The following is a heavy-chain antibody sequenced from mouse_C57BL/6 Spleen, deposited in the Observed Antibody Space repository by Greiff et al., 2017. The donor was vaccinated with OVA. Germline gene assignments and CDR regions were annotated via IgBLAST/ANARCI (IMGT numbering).Heavy chain of an antibody. D-gene: IGHD4-1*01. J-gene: IGHJ4*01. CDR2: ISNLAYSI. Sequence: DVKLVESGGGLVQPGGSLKLSCAASGFTFSDYGMAWVRQAPRKGPEWVAFISNLAYSIYYADTVTGRFTISRENAKNTLYLEMSSLRSEDTAMYYCARHSLGGYAMDYWGQGTSVTVSS. V-gene: IGHV5-15*01. CDR1: GFTFSDYG. CDR3: ARHSLGGYAMDY.